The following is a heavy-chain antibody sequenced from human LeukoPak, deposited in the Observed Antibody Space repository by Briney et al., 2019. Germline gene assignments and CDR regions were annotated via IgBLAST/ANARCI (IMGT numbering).Heavy chain of an antibody. Sequence: GRSLRLSCAASGFTFDDYAMHWVRQAPGKGLEWVSAISWNSGSIGYADSVKGRFTISRDNAKNSLYLQMNSLRAEDTTLYYCAKELPAVAGTGHYGMDVWGQGTTVTVSS. D-gene: IGHD6-19*01. J-gene: IGHJ6*02. V-gene: IGHV3-9*01. CDR3: AKELPAVAGTGHYGMDV. CDR2: ISWNSGSI. CDR1: GFTFDDYA.